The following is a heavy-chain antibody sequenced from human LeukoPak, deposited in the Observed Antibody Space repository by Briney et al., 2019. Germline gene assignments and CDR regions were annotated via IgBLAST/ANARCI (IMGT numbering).Heavy chain of an antibody. Sequence: ASVKVSCKASGYTFTCYYMHWVRQAPGQGLEWMGIINPSGGSTSCAQKFQGRVTMTRDMSTSTVYMELSSLRSEDTAVYYCASLAGYCSSTSCSRGYYWGQGTLVTVSS. CDR2: INPSGGST. V-gene: IGHV1-46*01. CDR1: GYTFTCYY. D-gene: IGHD2-2*01. J-gene: IGHJ4*02. CDR3: ASLAGYCSSTSCSRGYY.